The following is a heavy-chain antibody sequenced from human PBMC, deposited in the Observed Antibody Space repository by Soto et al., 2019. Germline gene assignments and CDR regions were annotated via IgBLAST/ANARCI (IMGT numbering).Heavy chain of an antibody. V-gene: IGHV3-15*07. Sequence: GGSLRLSCAASDFTFSNAWMTWVRQAPGKGLEWVGRIKSRTDGGTTDYAAPVKGRFTISRDDSKNTLFLQMNSLETEDTAVYYCTTDFYDYVWGAYRYGHWGQGTLVTVSS. D-gene: IGHD3-16*02. CDR3: TTDFYDYVWGAYRYGH. CDR2: IKSRTDGGTT. J-gene: IGHJ4*02. CDR1: DFTFSNAW.